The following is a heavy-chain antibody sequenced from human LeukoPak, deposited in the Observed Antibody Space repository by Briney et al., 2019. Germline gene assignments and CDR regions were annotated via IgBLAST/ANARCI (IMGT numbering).Heavy chain of an antibody. J-gene: IGHJ4*02. CDR1: GFTFSNAW. Sequence: GRSLRLSCAASGFTFSNAWMSWVRQAPGKGLEWVGRIKSKTDGGTTDYAAPVKGRFTISRDDSKNTLYLQMNSLKTEDTAVYYCTPGATYSGSRYFDYWGQGTLVTVSS. D-gene: IGHD1-26*01. CDR2: IKSKTDGGTT. V-gene: IGHV3-15*01. CDR3: TPGATYSGSRYFDY.